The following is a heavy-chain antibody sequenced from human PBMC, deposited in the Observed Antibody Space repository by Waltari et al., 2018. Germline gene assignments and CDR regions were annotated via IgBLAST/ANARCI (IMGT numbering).Heavy chain of an antibody. Sequence: QVQLQESGPGLVKPSETLSLTCAVSGYSISSGYYWGWIRQPPGKGLEWIGNIYRSGNTYYKPSLKSRVPISLDTSKHQFSLKLMSVTAADTALYYCARLFDGYNLYYFDYWGQGTLVTVSS. CDR2: IYRSGNT. CDR3: ARLFDGYNLYYFDY. D-gene: IGHD5-12*01. CDR1: GYSISSGYY. V-gene: IGHV4-38-2*01. J-gene: IGHJ4*02.